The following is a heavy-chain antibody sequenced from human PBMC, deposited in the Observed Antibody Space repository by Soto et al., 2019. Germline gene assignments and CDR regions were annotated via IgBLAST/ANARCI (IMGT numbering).Heavy chain of an antibody. CDR1: GFTFSTYA. D-gene: IGHD4-17*01. V-gene: IGHV3-23*01. Sequence: EVQLLESGGGLVQPGGSLRLSCAASGFTFSTYAMNWVRQAPGKGLEWVSALTDSGGRTYYAESVKGRFTISRDNSRNTLSLQMNGLRVEDTAIYYCARVGYGTERYYYYGMDVWGQGTTVTVSS. CDR2: LTDSGGRT. J-gene: IGHJ6*02. CDR3: ARVGYGTERYYYYGMDV.